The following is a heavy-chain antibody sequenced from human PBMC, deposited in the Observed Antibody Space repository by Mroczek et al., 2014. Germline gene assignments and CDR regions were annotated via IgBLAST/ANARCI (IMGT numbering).Heavy chain of an antibody. CDR3: AKDTVLWELPRRYY. Sequence: QVQLVESGGGVVQPGRSLRLSCAASGFTFSSYGMHWVRQAPGKGLEWVAVISYDGSNKYYADSVKGRFTISRDNSKNTLYLQMNSLRAEDTAVYYCAKDTVLWELPRRYY. D-gene: IGHD1-26*01. J-gene: IGHJ4*01. V-gene: IGHV3-30*18. CDR1: GFTFSSYG. CDR2: ISYDGSNK.